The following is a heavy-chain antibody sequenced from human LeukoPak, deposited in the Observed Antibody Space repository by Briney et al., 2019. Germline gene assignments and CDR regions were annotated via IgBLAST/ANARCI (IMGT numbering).Heavy chain of an antibody. Sequence: GRSLRLSCTASGFTFGDYAMSWVRQAPGKGLEWVGFIRSKAYGGTTEYAAPVKGRFTISRDDSKGIAHLQMNSLKTEDTAVYYCTRGPADFDYWGQGTLVTVSS. CDR1: GFTFGDYA. CDR3: TRGPADFDY. V-gene: IGHV3-49*04. J-gene: IGHJ4*02. CDR2: IRSKAYGGTT.